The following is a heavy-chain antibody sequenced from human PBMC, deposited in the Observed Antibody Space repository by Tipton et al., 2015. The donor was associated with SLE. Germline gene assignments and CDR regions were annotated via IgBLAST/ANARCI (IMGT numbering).Heavy chain of an antibody. D-gene: IGHD2/OR15-2a*01. CDR3: ATKIGGLEYFQN. J-gene: IGHJ1*01. Sequence: GSLRLSCAASGFTFSSYEMNWVRQAPGKGLEWVSYISTSGNTKFYADSVKGRFIISRDNAKNSLYLQTSSLRADDTAVYYCATKIGGLEYFQNWGQGTLVTVSS. CDR1: GFTFSSYE. V-gene: IGHV3-48*03. CDR2: ISTSGNTK.